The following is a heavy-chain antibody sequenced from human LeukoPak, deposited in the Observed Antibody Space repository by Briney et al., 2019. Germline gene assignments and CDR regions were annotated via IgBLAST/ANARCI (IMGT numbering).Heavy chain of an antibody. Sequence: GGSLRLSCAASGFTFSSHAMTWVRQAPGKGLEWVSAISGSGGSTYYADSVKGRCTISRDNSKNTLYLQMNSLRAEDTAVYYCAKTPSDYGDSYYYGMDVWGQGTTVTVSS. J-gene: IGHJ6*02. D-gene: IGHD4-17*01. CDR3: AKTPSDYGDSYYYGMDV. CDR1: GFTFSSHA. V-gene: IGHV3-23*01. CDR2: ISGSGGST.